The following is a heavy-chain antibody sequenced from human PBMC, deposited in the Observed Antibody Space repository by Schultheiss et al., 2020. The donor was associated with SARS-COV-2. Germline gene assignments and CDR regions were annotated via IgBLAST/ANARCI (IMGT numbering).Heavy chain of an antibody. J-gene: IGHJ4*02. CDR1: GGTFSSYA. V-gene: IGHV1-69*13. CDR3: ATELVGTGTPLDY. CDR2: IIPIFGTT. D-gene: IGHD1-7*01. Sequence: SVKVSCKASGGTFSSYAISWVRQAPGQGLEWMGEIIPIFGTTNYAQKFQGRVTITADESTSTTYMELSSLRSEDTAVYYCATELVGTGTPLDYWGQGTLVTVSS.